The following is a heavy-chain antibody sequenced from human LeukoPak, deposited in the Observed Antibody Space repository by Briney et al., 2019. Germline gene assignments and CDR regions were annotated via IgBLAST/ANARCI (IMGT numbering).Heavy chain of an antibody. Sequence: GGSLRLSCAASGFTFSSYGMHWVRQAPGKGLEWVAVIWYDGSNKYYADSVKGRFTISRDNSKNTLYLQMNSLRAEDTAVYYCARGGGGYNSLPFDYWGQGTLVTVSS. J-gene: IGHJ4*02. D-gene: IGHD5-24*01. V-gene: IGHV3-30*19. CDR3: ARGGGGYNSLPFDY. CDR1: GFTFSSYG. CDR2: IWYDGSNK.